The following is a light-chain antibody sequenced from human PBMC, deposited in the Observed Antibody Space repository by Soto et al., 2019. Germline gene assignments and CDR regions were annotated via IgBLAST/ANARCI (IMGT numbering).Light chain of an antibody. V-gene: IGLV1-44*01. CDR1: STNIGRNT. J-gene: IGLJ2*01. Sequence: QSVLTQTPSASGTPGQRVSISCSGSSTNIGRNTVIWYQQVPGTTPKVLIYSNSQRPSGVPDRFSGSKSGTSASLAISGLQSDDEADYYFAAWDESLNVVVFGGGTKVTVL. CDR3: AAWDESLNVVV. CDR2: SNS.